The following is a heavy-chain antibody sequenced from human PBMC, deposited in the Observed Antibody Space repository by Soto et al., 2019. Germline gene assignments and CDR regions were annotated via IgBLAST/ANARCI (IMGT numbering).Heavy chain of an antibody. D-gene: IGHD3-10*02. CDR3: ARLPMYFVNIGMDV. J-gene: IGHJ6*02. V-gene: IGHV3-30-3*01. CDR1: GFTFSSYA. Sequence: GGSLRLSCAASGFTFSSYAMHWVRQAPGKGLEWVAVISYDGSNKYYADSVKGRFTISRDNSKNTLYLQMNSLRAEDTAVYYCARLPMYFVNIGMDVWGQGTTVTVS. CDR2: ISYDGSNK.